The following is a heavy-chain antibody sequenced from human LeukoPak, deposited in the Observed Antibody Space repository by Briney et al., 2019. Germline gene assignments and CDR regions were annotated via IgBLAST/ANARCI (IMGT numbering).Heavy chain of an antibody. D-gene: IGHD6-13*01. CDR3: AKAAAAPGFDL. CDR1: GFTSSSYA. Sequence: GGSLRLSCVASGFTSSSYALNWVRQAPGKGLEWVATVSGSGDRMYHADSVKGRFTISRDNSKNTIYLQMNSLRAEDTALYYCAKAAAAPGFDLWGQGTLVTVSS. V-gene: IGHV3-23*01. CDR2: VSGSGDRM. J-gene: IGHJ4*02.